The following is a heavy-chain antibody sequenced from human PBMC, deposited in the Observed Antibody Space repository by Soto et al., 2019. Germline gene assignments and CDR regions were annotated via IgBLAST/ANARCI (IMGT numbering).Heavy chain of an antibody. D-gene: IGHD2-8*01. CDR3: ASLYCTNIEAFYYYGMDV. V-gene: IGHV3-48*02. CDR1: GFTFSSYS. J-gene: IGHJ6*02. Sequence: GGSLRLSCAASGFTFSSYSMNWVRQAPGKGLEWVSYISSSSSTIYYADSVKGRFTISRDNAKNSLYLQMNSLRDEDTAVYYCASLYCTNIEAFYYYGMDVWGQGTTVTVS. CDR2: ISSSSSTI.